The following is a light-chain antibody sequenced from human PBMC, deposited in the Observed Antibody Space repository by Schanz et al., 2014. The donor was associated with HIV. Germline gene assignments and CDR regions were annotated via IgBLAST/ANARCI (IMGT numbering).Light chain of an antibody. CDR2: GAS. J-gene: IGKJ4*02. V-gene: IGKV3-20*01. CDR1: QIISTS. CDR3: QHYGDSRGT. Sequence: EIVLTQSPATLSVYPGERVTLSCRTTQIISTSLAWYQQRPGQPPRLLLYGASSRATGIPDRFSGSGSGTDFTLTISGLEPEDVAVYYCQHYGDSRGTFGGGTKVDI.